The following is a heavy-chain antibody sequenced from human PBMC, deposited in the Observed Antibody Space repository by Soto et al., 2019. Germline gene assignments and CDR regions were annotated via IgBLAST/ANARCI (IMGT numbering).Heavy chain of an antibody. J-gene: IGHJ6*02. D-gene: IGHD3-9*01. CDR3: ARATYYDILTGYYSEGDYYGMDV. V-gene: IGHV4-59*01. CDR2: IYYSGST. Sequence: SETLSLTCRLSGGSFSPNYWGWFRQSPGKGLEWIGYIYYSGSTNYNPSLKSRVTISVDTSKNQFSLKLSSVTAADTAVYYCARATYYDILTGYYSEGDYYGMDVWGQGTTVTVSS. CDR1: GGSFSPNY.